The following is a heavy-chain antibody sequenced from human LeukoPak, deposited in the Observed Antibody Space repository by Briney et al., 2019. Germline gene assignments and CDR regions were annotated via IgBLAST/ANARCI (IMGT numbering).Heavy chain of an antibody. CDR2: IRYDGSNK. CDR3: AILPGSYEEEYNWFDP. CDR1: GFTFTSYG. Sequence: PGGSLRLSCTASGFTFTSYGIHWVRQAPGKGLEWVAFIRYDGSNKYYADSVKGRFTISRDNSKSTLYLQMNSLRAEDTALYYCAILPGSYEEEYNWFDPWGQGTLVTVSS. J-gene: IGHJ5*02. D-gene: IGHD1-26*01. V-gene: IGHV3-30*02.